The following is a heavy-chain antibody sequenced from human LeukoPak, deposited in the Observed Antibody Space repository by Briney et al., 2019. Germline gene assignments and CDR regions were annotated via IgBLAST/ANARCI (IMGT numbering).Heavy chain of an antibody. CDR3: ALTYYYDSSFYFDY. CDR2: IYYSGST. D-gene: IGHD3-22*01. CDR1: GGSLSSYY. J-gene: IGHJ4*02. Sequence: SETLSLTCTVSGGSLSSYYWSWIRQPPGKGLEWIGYIYYSGSTYYNPSLKSRVTISVDTSKNRFSLKLSSVTAADTAVYYCALTYYYDSSFYFDYWGQGTLVTVSS. V-gene: IGHV4-59*04.